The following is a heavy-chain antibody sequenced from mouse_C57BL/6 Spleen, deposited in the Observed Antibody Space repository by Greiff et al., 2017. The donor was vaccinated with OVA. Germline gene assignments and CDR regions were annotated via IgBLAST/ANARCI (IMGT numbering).Heavy chain of an antibody. V-gene: IGHV1-69*01. Sequence: QVQLKQPGAELVMPGASVKLSCKASGYTFTSYWMHWVKQRPGQGLEWIGEIDPSDSYTNYNQKFKGKSTLTVDKSSSTAYMQLSSLTSEDSAVYYCARSYYDYDGAMDYWGQGTSVTVSS. CDR1: GYTFTSYW. CDR2: IDPSDSYT. CDR3: ARSYYDYDGAMDY. D-gene: IGHD2-4*01. J-gene: IGHJ4*01.